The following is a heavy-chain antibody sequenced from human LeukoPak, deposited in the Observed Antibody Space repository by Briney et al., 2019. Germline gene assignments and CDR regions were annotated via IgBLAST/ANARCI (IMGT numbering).Heavy chain of an antibody. CDR3: AREWATMVRGVTVRYFDY. CDR2: IYYSGST. Sequence: PSETLSLTCTVSGVSISSYYWSWLRQPPGKGLEWVGYIYYSGSTNYNPSLKSRDTISGDTSKNQFSLKLSSVTAADTAVYYCAREWATMVRGVTVRYFDYWGQGTLLTVSS. J-gene: IGHJ4*02. CDR1: GVSISSYY. V-gene: IGHV4-59*01. D-gene: IGHD3-10*01.